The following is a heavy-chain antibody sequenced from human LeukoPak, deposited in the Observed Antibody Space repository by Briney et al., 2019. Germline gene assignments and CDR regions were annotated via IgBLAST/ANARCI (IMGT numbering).Heavy chain of an antibody. CDR3: ARGRGLGYCSGGSCYGMDV. Sequence: SETLSLTCAVYGGSFSGYYWSWIRQPPGKGLEWIGEINHSGSTNYNPSLKSRVTISVDTSKNQFSLELSSVTAADTAVYYCARGRGLGYCSGGSCYGMDVWGQGTTVTVSS. CDR2: INHSGST. J-gene: IGHJ6*02. CDR1: GGSFSGYY. D-gene: IGHD2-15*01. V-gene: IGHV4-34*01.